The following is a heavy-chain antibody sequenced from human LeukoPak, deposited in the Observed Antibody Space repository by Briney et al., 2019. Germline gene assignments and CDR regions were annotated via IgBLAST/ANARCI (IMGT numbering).Heavy chain of an antibody. J-gene: IGHJ4*02. D-gene: IGHD3-22*01. Sequence: HPGGSLRLSCAASGFTFDDYAMHWVRQAPGKGLEWVAVISYDGSNKYYADSVKGRFTISRDNSKNTLYPQMNSLRAEDTAVYYCAKAYYGELDYWGQGTLVTVSS. V-gene: IGHV3-30*18. CDR3: AKAYYGELDY. CDR2: ISYDGSNK. CDR1: GFTFDDYA.